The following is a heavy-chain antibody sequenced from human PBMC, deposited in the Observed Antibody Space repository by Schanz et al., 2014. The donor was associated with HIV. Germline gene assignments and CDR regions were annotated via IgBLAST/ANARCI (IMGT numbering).Heavy chain of an antibody. CDR2: ISESGGRT. CDR3: AKPEYDSSGNSQSHFDY. D-gene: IGHD3-22*01. CDR1: GFTFNNYA. V-gene: IGHV3-23*01. Sequence: EVQLLESGGGFVQPGGSLRLSCIASGFTFNNYAMTWVRQAPGKGLEWVSSISESGGRTYYADSVNGRFTISRDNSKNTLYLQMTTLRTEDTAVYYCAKPEYDSSGNSQSHFDYWGQGTLVTVSS. J-gene: IGHJ4*02.